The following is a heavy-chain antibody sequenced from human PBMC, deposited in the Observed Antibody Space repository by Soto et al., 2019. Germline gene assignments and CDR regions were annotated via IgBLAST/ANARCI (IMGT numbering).Heavy chain of an antibody. D-gene: IGHD1-26*01. Sequence: QLQLQESGSGLVTPSQTLSLTCAVSGVSISSGGYSWSWIRQPPGKGLEWIGYLYHSGSTYYNPSRTSRVPTSVDRSKNQFSLKLSSVTAADKAVYYCASSRGRPVPLDSLGQGTLVTVSS. CDR2: LYHSGST. CDR3: ASSRGRPVPLDS. CDR1: GVSISSGGYS. J-gene: IGHJ4*02. V-gene: IGHV4-30-2*01.